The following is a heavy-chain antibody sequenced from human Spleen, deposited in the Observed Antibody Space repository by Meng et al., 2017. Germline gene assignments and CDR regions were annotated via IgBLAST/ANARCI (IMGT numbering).Heavy chain of an antibody. CDR3: ARQLSSSGAG. D-gene: IGHD6-19*01. V-gene: IGHV4-34*01. J-gene: IGHJ4*02. CDR2: INHSGNT. Sequence: QVQLQQWGAGLLKPSETLSLTCVVSGGSFSGYYWSWIRQPPGKGLEWIGEINHSGNTNYNPSLKSRVTISVDTSKNQFSLKLSSVTAADTAVYYCARQLSSSGAGWGQGTLVTVSS. CDR1: GGSFSGYY.